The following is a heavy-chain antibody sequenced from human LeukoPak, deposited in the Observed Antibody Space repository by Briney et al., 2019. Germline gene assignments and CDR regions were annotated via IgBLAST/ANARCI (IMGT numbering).Heavy chain of an antibody. J-gene: IGHJ4*02. Sequence: GYIHYSGTTNYNPSLKSRVTISLATSRNQFSLKLRSVTTADTAVYYCARRRVYSGSGEFDFWGQGTLVTVSS. CDR3: ARRRVYSGSGEFDF. CDR2: IHYSGTT. V-gene: IGHV4-61*07. D-gene: IGHD5-12*01.